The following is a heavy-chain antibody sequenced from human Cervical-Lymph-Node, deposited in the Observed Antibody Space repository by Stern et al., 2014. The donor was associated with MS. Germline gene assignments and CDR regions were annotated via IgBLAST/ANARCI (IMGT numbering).Heavy chain of an antibody. CDR3: ARGGAVATSDYYFDY. CDR2: ISYDGSDK. V-gene: IGHV3-30*01. D-gene: IGHD5-12*01. J-gene: IGHJ4*02. Sequence: VQLVQSGGGVVQPGRSLRLSCAASGFTFSYHAMHWVRQAPGKGLEWVAVISYDGSDKNDADCVKGRFTISRDNSRNTLYLQMNSLRVDDTAVYYCARGGAVATSDYYFDYWGQGILVTVSS. CDR1: GFTFSYHA.